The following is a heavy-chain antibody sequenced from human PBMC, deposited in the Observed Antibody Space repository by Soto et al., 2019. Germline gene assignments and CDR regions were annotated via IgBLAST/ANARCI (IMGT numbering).Heavy chain of an antibody. J-gene: IGHJ6*02. CDR3: ARRGDRGIHGQGSVSHGYQYGLGV. Sequence: SETLSLTCTVSGDSITTSSYYWAWIRQPPGKGLEWIGSIYYGGNTYYNPSLKGRVTISVDTSKSQFSLKLSSVTAADTAVYYCARRGDRGIHGQGSVSHGYQYGLGVSGPGTTVTVSS. CDR1: GDSITTSSYY. CDR2: IYYGGNT. D-gene: IGHD3-16*01. V-gene: IGHV4-39*01.